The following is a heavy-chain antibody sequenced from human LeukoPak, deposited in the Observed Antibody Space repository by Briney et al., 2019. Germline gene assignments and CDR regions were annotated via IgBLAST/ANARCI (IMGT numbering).Heavy chain of an antibody. D-gene: IGHD3-10*01. CDR1: GYSFNSYW. J-gene: IGHJ4*02. CDR2: IFPSDSDT. Sequence: PGESLKISCKTSGYSFNSYWIGWVRQMPGKGLEWMGIIFPSDSDTRYSPSFQGQVTISADRSITTAYLQWSSLRASDTAMYYCARINGSGTEYYFDYWGQGTLVTVSS. CDR3: ARINGSGTEYYFDY. V-gene: IGHV5-51*01.